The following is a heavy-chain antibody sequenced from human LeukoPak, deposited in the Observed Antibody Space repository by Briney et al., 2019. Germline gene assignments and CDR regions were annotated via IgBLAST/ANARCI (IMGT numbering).Heavy chain of an antibody. J-gene: IGHJ4*02. CDR1: GFTFNSYG. V-gene: IGHV3-30*02. CDR3: ARDRRPYYYDSSGLGVFDY. Sequence: GGSLRLSCAASGFTFNSYGMHWVRQAPGKGLEGVALIWYDGSNKYYADSVKGRFTISRDNSKNTLYLQMNSLRAEDTAVYYCARDRRPYYYDSSGLGVFDYWGQGTLVTVSS. CDR2: IWYDGSNK. D-gene: IGHD3-22*01.